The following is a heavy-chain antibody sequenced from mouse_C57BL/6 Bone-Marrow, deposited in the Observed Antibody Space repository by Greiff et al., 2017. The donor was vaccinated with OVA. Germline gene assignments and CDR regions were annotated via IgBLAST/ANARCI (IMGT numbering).Heavy chain of an antibody. CDR3: ARHEEDYYGSSLYAMDY. J-gene: IGHJ4*01. D-gene: IGHD1-1*01. CDR2: FYPGSGSI. V-gene: IGHV1-62-2*01. Sequence: QVQLQQSGAELVRPGTSVKMSCKASGYTFTEYTIHWVKQRSGQGLEWIGWFYPGSGSIKYNEKFKDKATLTADKSYSTVYMELSRLTSEDSAVYFCARHEEDYYGSSLYAMDYWGQGTSVTVSS. CDR1: GYTFTEYT.